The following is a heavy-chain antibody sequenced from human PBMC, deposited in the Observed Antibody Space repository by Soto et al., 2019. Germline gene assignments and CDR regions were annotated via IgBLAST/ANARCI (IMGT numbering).Heavy chain of an antibody. J-gene: IGHJ3*02. CDR1: GGSISSGGYY. D-gene: IGHD2-15*01. CDR3: ATGGPGKWGYCSGGSCYRRAFDI. CDR2: IYYSGST. Sequence: QVQLQESGPGLVKPSQTLSLTCTVSGGSISSGGYYWSWIRQHPGKGLEWIGYIYYSGSTYYNPSLKSRVNISVDRSKNQFALKLSSVTAADTAVYYCATGGPGKWGYCSGGSCYRRAFDIWGQGTMVTVSS. V-gene: IGHV4-31*03.